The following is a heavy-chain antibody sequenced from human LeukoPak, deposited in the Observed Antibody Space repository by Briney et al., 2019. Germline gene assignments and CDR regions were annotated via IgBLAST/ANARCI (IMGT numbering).Heavy chain of an antibody. Sequence: GGSLRLSCAASGFTFSSYAMHWVRQAPGKGLEYVSAISSNGGSTYYANSVKGRFTISRDNSKNTLYLQMGSLRAEDMAVYYCARIDAGWLVHKYFDYWGQGTLVTVSS. D-gene: IGHD6-19*01. CDR2: ISSNGGST. CDR3: ARIDAGWLVHKYFDY. V-gene: IGHV3-64*01. CDR1: GFTFSSYA. J-gene: IGHJ4*02.